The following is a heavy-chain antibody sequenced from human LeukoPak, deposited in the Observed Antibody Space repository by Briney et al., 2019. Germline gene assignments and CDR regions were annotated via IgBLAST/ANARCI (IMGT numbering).Heavy chain of an antibody. CDR2: TTGSI. Sequence: SETLSLTCAVSVAPTSSHYWSRIRQPPGKGLGWIGYTTGSISHHPSLKSRVAVSVDPSQNQVSLSLTSVTAADTAVYYCARVLAIFGLDTTDFYVYVWGKGTTVTVSS. CDR3: ARVLAIFGLDTTDFYVYV. J-gene: IGHJ6*03. CDR1: VAPTSSHY. D-gene: IGHD3/OR15-3a*01. V-gene: IGHV4-59*11.